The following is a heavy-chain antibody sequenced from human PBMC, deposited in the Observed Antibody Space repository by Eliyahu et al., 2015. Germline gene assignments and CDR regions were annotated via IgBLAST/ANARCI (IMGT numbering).Heavy chain of an antibody. CDR2: IFSXDEK. CDR3: ARRDDSSGYYHFDY. Sequence: QVTLKESGPVLVKPTETLTLTCTVSGFXLSNAXMXXXWIXQPPGKALEWLAHIFSXDEKSYSTSLKSRLTISKDTSKSQVVLTMTNMDPVDTATYYCARRDDSSGYYHFDYWGQGTLVTVSS. CDR1: GFXLSNAXMX. J-gene: IGHJ4*02. D-gene: IGHD3-22*01. V-gene: IGHV2-26*01.